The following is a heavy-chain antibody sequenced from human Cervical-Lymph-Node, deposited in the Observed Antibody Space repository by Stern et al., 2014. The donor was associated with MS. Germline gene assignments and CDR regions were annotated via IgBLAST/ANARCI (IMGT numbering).Heavy chain of an antibody. J-gene: IGHJ4*02. V-gene: IGHV7-4-1*02. CDR2: INTNTGNP. Sequence: VQLVESGSELKKPGASVKVSCKASGYSFTHFALNWVRHAPGQGLQWMGWINTNTGNPSYAQAFTGRFVFSLDTSVSTAYLQISSLKAEDTAVYYCARGPHDYGDRFDYWGQGTLVTVSS. CDR3: ARGPHDYGDRFDY. D-gene: IGHD4-17*01. CDR1: GYSFTHFA.